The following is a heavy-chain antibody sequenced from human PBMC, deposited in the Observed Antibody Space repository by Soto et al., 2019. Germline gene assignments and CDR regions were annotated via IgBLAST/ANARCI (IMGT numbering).Heavy chain of an antibody. D-gene: IGHD4-17*01. CDR1: GFTADDYA. CDR2: ISSNSDTI. Sequence: EVQLVESGGGLVQPGRSLRLSWVASGFTADDYAMHWVRQAPGKGLEWVSGISSNSDTIDYADSVKGRFTISRDNAKNSLFLQMNSLRPEDTALYYCAKDMKWGGMTTIHYFDSWGQGTLVTVSS. J-gene: IGHJ4*02. V-gene: IGHV3-9*02. CDR3: AKDMKWGGMTTIHYFDS.